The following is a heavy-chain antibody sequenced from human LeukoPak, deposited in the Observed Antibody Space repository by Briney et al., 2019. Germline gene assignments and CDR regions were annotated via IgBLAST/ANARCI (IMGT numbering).Heavy chain of an antibody. D-gene: IGHD4-11*01. Sequence: GGPLGLSCAASGFTFSSSWMYWVRQAPGKGLVWVSRINSDESITTYADSVKGRFTISRDNAKNTLYLRMNSLRAEDTAVYYCARGLVPGFLDYWGQGAPVTVSS. CDR2: INSDESIT. CDR1: GFTFSSSW. CDR3: ARGLVPGFLDY. V-gene: IGHV3-74*01. J-gene: IGHJ4*02.